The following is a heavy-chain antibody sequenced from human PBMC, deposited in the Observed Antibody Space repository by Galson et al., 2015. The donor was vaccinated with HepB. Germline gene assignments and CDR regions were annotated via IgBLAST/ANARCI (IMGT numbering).Heavy chain of an antibody. J-gene: IGHJ6*02. V-gene: IGHV3-23*01. CDR3: ARELRMRYSYGYEVKGMDV. Sequence: SLRLSCAASGFTFSSYAMNWVRQAPGKGLEWVSAISGSGGSTYYADSVKGRFTISRDNSKNTLYLQMNSLRAEDTAAYYCARELRMRYSYGYEVKGMDVWGQGTTVTVSS. CDR1: GFTFSSYA. CDR2: ISGSGGST. D-gene: IGHD5-18*01.